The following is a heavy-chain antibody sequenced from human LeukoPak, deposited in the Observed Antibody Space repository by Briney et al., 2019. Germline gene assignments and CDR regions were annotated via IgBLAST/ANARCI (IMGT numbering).Heavy chain of an antibody. Sequence: PSQTLSLTCTVSGGSISSGSYYWSWIRQPAGKGLEWIGRTYTSGSTNYNPSLKSRVTMSVDTSKNQFSLKLSSVTAADTAVYYCARDSVVADENTKRYYYYYMDVWGKGTTVTVSS. V-gene: IGHV4-61*02. CDR2: TYTSGST. D-gene: IGHD6-19*01. J-gene: IGHJ6*03. CDR3: ARDSVVADENTKRYYYYYMDV. CDR1: GGSISSGSYY.